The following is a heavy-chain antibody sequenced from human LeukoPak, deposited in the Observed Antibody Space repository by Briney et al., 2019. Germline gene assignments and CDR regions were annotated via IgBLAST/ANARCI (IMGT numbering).Heavy chain of an antibody. Sequence: SGTLSLTCAVSDYSITNSWWSWVRQSPGMRLEWIGQIFHRGIPNYNPSLKSRVTMSIDKSNNQVSLKMNSVTAADTAVYYCARVMGASWFFYLDVWGKGTAVTISS. CDR3: ARVMGASWFFYLDV. D-gene: IGHD3-16*02. CDR1: DYSITNSW. V-gene: IGHV4-4*02. J-gene: IGHJ6*03. CDR2: IFHRGIP.